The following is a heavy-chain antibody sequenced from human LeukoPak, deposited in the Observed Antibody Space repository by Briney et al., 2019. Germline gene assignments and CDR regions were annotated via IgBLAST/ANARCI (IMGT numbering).Heavy chain of an antibody. CDR3: AREVDYYGSGEANWFDP. J-gene: IGHJ5*02. Sequence: PSGTLSLTCAVSGGSISSSNWWSWIRQPPGKGLEWIGEIYHSGSTNYNPSLKSRVTISVDKSKTQFSLKLSSVTAADTAVYYCAREVDYYGSGEANWFDPWGQGTLVTVSS. V-gene: IGHV4-4*02. D-gene: IGHD3-10*01. CDR2: IYHSGST. CDR1: GGSISSSNW.